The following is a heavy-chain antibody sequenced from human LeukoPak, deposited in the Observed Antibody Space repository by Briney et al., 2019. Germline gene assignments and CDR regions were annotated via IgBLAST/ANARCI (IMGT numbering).Heavy chain of an antibody. CDR3: ARDVGYY. J-gene: IGHJ4*02. V-gene: IGHV3-7*03. CDR1: GFRFSNYG. Sequence: GGSLRLSWVVLGFRFSNYGMTWVRQAPGKGLEWVANMNQDGSQKYYVDSVRGRFTISRDNAESSLYLQMNSVRAEDTAVYYCARDVGYYCGPGTLVTVSS. CDR2: MNQDGSQK. D-gene: IGHD1-26*01.